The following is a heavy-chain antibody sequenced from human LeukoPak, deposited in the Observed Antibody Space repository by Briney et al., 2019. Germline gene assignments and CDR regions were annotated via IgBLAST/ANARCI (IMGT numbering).Heavy chain of an antibody. CDR2: INHSGST. J-gene: IGHJ5*02. CDR1: GGSFSGYY. V-gene: IGHV4-34*01. D-gene: IGHD2-2*01. CDR3: ARGWRGYCSSTSCQPYNWFDP. Sequence: SSETLSLTCAVYGGSFSGYYWSWIRQPPGKGLEWIGEINHSGSTNYNPSLKSRVTISGDTSKNQFSLKLSSVTAADTAVYSCARGWRGYCSSTSCQPYNWFDPWGQGTLVTVSS.